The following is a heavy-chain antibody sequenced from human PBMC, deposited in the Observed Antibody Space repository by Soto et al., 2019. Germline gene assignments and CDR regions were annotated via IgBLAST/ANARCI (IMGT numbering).Heavy chain of an antibody. CDR3: AREVVVGMSYGFDP. V-gene: IGHV1-3*01. D-gene: IGHD3-22*01. Sequence: QVQLVQSGAEVKEPGASVKVSCRTSGYTFTSYAINWVRQAPGQRPEWMGWINAGNGNTKYSQSFQDRITITRDTSTGTAYLELISPRAEDTAVYFCAREVVVGMSYGFDPWGQGTLVTVSS. CDR1: GYTFTSYA. J-gene: IGHJ5*02. CDR2: INAGNGNT.